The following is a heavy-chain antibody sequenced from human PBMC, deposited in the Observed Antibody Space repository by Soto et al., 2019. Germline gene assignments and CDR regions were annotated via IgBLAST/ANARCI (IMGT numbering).Heavy chain of an antibody. V-gene: IGHV3-30-3*01. CDR1: GFTFSSYA. CDR2: ISYDGSNK. D-gene: IGHD3-16*01. J-gene: IGHJ4*02. Sequence: GGSLRLSCAASGFTFSSYAMHWVRQAPGKGLEWVAVISYDGSNKYYADSVKGRFTISRDNSKNTLYLQMNSLRAEDTAVYYCAREGGGIGYFDYWGQGTLVTVSS. CDR3: AREGGGIGYFDY.